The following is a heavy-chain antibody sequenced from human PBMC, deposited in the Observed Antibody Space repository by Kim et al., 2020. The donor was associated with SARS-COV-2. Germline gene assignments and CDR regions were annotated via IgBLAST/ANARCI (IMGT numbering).Heavy chain of an antibody. Sequence: GGSLRLSCAASGFTFSSYSMNWVRQAPGEGLEWVSSISSSSSYIYYADSVKGRFTISRDNAKNSLYLQMNSLRAEDTAVYYCARVWEYGSGSYFSLYWG. V-gene: IGHV3-21*01. CDR2: ISSSSSYI. J-gene: IGHJ4*01. CDR3: ARVWEYGSGSYFSLY. D-gene: IGHD3-10*01. CDR1: GFTFSSYS.